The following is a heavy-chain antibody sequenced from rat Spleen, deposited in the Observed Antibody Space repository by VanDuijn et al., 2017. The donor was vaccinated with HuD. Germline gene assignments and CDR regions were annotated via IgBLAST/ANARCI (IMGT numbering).Heavy chain of an antibody. CDR2: ISPSGVT. D-gene: IGHD1-4*01. CDR3: VRHDYPGVITNWFAY. CDR1: GFTFRNFD. J-gene: IGHJ3*01. Sequence: EVQLVESGGGLVQPGRSLKLSCEASGFTFRNFDMAWVRQAPTKGLEWVVSISPSGVTYYRDSVKGRFTVSRENAKSTPYFLIDSLRSEDTATYYCVRHDYPGVITNWFAYWGQGTLVTVSS. V-gene: IGHV5-25*01.